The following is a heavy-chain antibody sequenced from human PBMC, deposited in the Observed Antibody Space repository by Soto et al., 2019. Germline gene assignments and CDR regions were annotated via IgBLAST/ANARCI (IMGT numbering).Heavy chain of an antibody. D-gene: IGHD5-18*01. J-gene: IGHJ5*02. CDR3: ARDLTVDTAMVSWSDP. CDR1: GGSISSYY. CDR2: IYYSGST. V-gene: IGHV4-59*01. Sequence: PSETLSLTCTVSGGSISSYYWSWIRQPPGKGLEWIGYIYYSGSTNYNPSLKSRVTISVDTSKNQFSLKLSSVTAADTAVYYCARDLTVDTAMVSWSDPWGQGTLVTVSS.